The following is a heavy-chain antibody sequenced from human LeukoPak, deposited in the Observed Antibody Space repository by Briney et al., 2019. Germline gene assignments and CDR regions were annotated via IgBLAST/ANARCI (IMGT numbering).Heavy chain of an antibody. CDR3: ARGVGYGDPRFDP. D-gene: IGHD4-17*01. CDR2: ISGSGTI. Sequence: SETLSLTCTVSGGSINSYWSWIRQPAGKGLEWIGRISGSGTITYNPALQSRVTISVDTSKNQFSLKLSSVTAADTAVYYCARGVGYGDPRFDPWGQGTLVTVSS. CDR1: GGSINSY. J-gene: IGHJ5*02. V-gene: IGHV4-4*07.